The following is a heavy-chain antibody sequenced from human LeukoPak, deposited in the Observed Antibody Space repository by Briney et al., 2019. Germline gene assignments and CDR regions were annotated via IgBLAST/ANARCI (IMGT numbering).Heavy chain of an antibody. CDR3: ARLAVAGYYYFDY. D-gene: IGHD6-19*01. J-gene: IGHJ4*02. CDR2: IFYSGST. V-gene: IGHV4-39*01. CDR1: GGSISSSSYY. Sequence: SETLSLTCTVSGGSISSSSYYWGWIRQPPGKGLEWIGSIFYSGSTYYNPSVKSRVTISVDTSKNQFSLKLSSVTAADTAMFYCARLAVAGYYYFDYWGQGTLVTVSS.